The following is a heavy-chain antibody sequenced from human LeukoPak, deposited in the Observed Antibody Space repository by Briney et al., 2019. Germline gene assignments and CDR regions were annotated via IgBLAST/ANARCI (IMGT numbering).Heavy chain of an antibody. CDR2: INHDGTEK. V-gene: IGHV3-7*01. Sequence: EGSLRLSCKASGFTFTVYWMTWVRQAPGKGLEWVANINHDGTEKYYVDSVKGRFTISRENAKNSLFLQMSSLRAEDTAVYYCARGRFYHDSPEWGQGTLVTVSS. D-gene: IGHD3-22*01. J-gene: IGHJ4*02. CDR3: ARGRFYHDSPE. CDR1: GFTFTVYW.